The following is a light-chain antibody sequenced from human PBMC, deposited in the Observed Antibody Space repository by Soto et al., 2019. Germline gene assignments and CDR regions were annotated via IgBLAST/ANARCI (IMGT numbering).Light chain of an antibody. CDR1: SSNIGNNY. V-gene: IGLV1-51*01. CDR2: ENN. J-gene: IGLJ2*01. CDR3: GTWDSSLSAHVV. Sequence: QSVLTQPPLVSAAPGQKVTISSSGSSSNIGNNYVTWYQQLPGTAPKLPIYENNKRPSGIPDRFSGSKSGTSATLGITGLQTGDEADYYCGTWDSSLSAHVVFGGGTKLTVL.